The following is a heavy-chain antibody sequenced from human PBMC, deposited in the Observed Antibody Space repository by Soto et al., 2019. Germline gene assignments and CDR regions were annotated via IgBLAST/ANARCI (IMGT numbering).Heavy chain of an antibody. CDR2: IVVASGYA. D-gene: IGHD6-19*01. Sequence: SVKVSCKTSGFTFSNSAMQWVRQARGQRPEWIGWIVVASGYANLAPKFQQRVVMTRDMSIRTAYMELSSLTSDDTAVYFCAADVIAVAGDFDYWGQGTPVTVSS. CDR1: GFTFSNSA. CDR3: AADVIAVAGDFDY. V-gene: IGHV1-58*02. J-gene: IGHJ4*02.